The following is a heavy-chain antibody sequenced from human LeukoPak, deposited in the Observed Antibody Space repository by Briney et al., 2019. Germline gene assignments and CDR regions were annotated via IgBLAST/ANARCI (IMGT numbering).Heavy chain of an antibody. CDR3: ARVAGEEWLSLSGFDP. J-gene: IGHJ5*02. D-gene: IGHD3-3*01. CDR1: GGSISSYY. CDR2: IYYSGST. Sequence: SETLSLTCTVSGGSISSYYWSWIRQPPGKGLEWIGYIYYSGSTNYNPSLKSRVTISVDTSKNQFSLKPSSVTAADTAVYYCARVAGEEWLSLSGFDPWGQGTLVTVSS. V-gene: IGHV4-59*01.